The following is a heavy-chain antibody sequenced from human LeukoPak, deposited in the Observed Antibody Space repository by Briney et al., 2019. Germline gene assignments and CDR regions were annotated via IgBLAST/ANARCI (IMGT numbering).Heavy chain of an antibody. D-gene: IGHD3-16*01. V-gene: IGHV3-30-3*01. J-gene: IGHJ4*02. CDR2: ISYDGSNK. CDR1: GFTFSSYA. Sequence: PGGSLRLSCAAPGFTFSSYAMPWVRQAPGKGLEWVAVISYDGSNKYYADSVKGRFTISRDNSKNTLYLQMNSLRAEDTAVYYCARDRGSSGDIDYWGQGTLVTVSS. CDR3: ARDRGSSGDIDY.